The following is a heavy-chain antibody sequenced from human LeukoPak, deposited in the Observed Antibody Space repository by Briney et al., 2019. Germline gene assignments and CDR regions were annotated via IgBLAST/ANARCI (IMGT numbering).Heavy chain of an antibody. CDR1: GYSISSGYY. V-gene: IGHV4-38-2*02. Sequence: SETLSLTCTVSGYSISSGYYWGWIRQPPGKGLEWIGSIYHSGSTYYNPSLKSRVTISVDTSKNQFSLKLSSVTAADTAVYYCARDNSAGFGELLSFRGPTLAPERKHAFDIWGQGTMVTVSS. CDR2: IYHSGST. CDR3: ARDNSAGFGELLSFRGPTLAPERKHAFDI. J-gene: IGHJ3*02. D-gene: IGHD3-10*01.